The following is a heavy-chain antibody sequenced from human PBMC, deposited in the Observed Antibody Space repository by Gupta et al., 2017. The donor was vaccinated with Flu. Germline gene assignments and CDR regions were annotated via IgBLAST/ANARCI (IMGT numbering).Heavy chain of an antibody. Sequence: QVPLAASGGGVVQPGRSLRRPCAASGFTFSDYGLQWVRQAPGKGLEWVAVISYDGSNKYYADSVKGRFTISRDNSKNTLYLQMNSLRAEDTAVYYCAKDRRRYSGWYGKFYYGMDVWGQGTTVTVSS. V-gene: IGHV3-30*18. CDR1: GFTFSDYG. CDR3: AKDRRRYSGWYGKFYYGMDV. CDR2: ISYDGSNK. J-gene: IGHJ6*02. D-gene: IGHD6-19*01.